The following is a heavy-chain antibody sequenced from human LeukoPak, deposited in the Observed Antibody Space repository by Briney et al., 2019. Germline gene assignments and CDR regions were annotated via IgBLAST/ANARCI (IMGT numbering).Heavy chain of an antibody. Sequence: GQSLRLSCAAYGFTFSNYAMHWVRQAPGNGLEWVALISSGGTYEYYADSVKGRFTISRDNSNHTLYLQLNSLRAEDTAVYYCARDSTYYYDSGSSGPHYFDNWGEGTLVTVSS. CDR2: ISSGGTYE. CDR3: ARDSTYYYDSGSSGPHYFDN. D-gene: IGHD3-10*01. V-gene: IGHV3-30*01. J-gene: IGHJ4*02. CDR1: GFTFSNYA.